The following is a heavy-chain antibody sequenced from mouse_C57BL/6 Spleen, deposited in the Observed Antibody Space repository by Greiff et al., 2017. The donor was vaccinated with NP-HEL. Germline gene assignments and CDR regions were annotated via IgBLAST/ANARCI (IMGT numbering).Heavy chain of an antibody. D-gene: IGHD2-5*01. V-gene: IGHV1-15*01. Sequence: VHLVESGAELVRPGASVTLSCKASGYTFTDYEMHWVKQTPVHGLEWIGAIDPETGGTAYNQKFKGKAILTADKSSSTAYMELRSLTSEDSAVYYCTSYYSNYDYWGQGTTLTVSS. J-gene: IGHJ2*01. CDR3: TSYYSNYDY. CDR2: IDPETGGT. CDR1: GYTFTDYE.